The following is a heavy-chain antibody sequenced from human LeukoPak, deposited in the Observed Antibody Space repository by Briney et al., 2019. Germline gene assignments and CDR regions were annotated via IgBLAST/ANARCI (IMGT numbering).Heavy chain of an antibody. CDR2: ISGSGGST. J-gene: IGHJ4*02. Sequence: PGGSLRLSGAAPGFTFSTYAMSWVRQAPRKGLEWVSVISGSGGSTYYADSVKGRFTISRDNSKNTVYLQMNSLRAEDTAVYYCAKDPAVAGTAAFFDYWGQGTLVTVSS. CDR3: AKDPAVAGTAAFFDY. V-gene: IGHV3-23*01. CDR1: GFTFSTYA. D-gene: IGHD6-19*01.